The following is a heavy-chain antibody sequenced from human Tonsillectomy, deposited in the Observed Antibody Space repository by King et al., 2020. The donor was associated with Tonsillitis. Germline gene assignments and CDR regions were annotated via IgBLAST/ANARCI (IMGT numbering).Heavy chain of an antibody. CDR2: IDTDTGDP. D-gene: IGHD2-21*01. CDR3: ARALWGGDTGYLVAEY. V-gene: IGHV7-4-1*02. CDR1: GYTFSTYI. J-gene: IGHJ4*02. Sequence: QLVQSGSELKKPGASVKVSCKTSGYTFSTYIINWMRQAPGQGLEWMGWIDTDTGDPTYAQGFKGRFVFSLDTSLNTAYLQINSLKADDTAVYYCARALWGGDTGYLVAEYWGQGTLVTVSS.